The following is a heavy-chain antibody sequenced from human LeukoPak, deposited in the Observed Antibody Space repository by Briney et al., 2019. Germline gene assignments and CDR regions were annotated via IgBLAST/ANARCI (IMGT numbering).Heavy chain of an antibody. V-gene: IGHV4-61*01. CDR3: ARQRGYGSGSYYPYYFDY. CDR2: VYYSGST. Sequence: SETLSLTCTVSGGSVFSGNYYWSWIRQPPGKGLEWIGYVYYSGSTNYNPSLKSRVTMSVDTSKNQFSLKLSSVTAADTAVYYCARQRGYGSGSYYPYYFDYWGQGTLVTVSS. D-gene: IGHD3-10*01. CDR1: GGSVFSGNYY. J-gene: IGHJ4*02.